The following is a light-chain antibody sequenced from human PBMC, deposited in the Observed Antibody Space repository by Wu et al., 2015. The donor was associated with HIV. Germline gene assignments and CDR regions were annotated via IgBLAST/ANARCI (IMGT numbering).Light chain of an antibody. V-gene: IGKV3-20*01. CDR1: QSVSSN. CDR3: QQANSFPRLT. J-gene: IGKJ4*01. Sequence: IVLTQSPGTLSVSPGERVTLSCRASQSVSSNLAWYQQKPGQAPRLLIYGASTRATGIPDRFSGSGSGTDFTLTISRLEPEDFATYYCQQANSFPRLTFGGGTKVEIK. CDR2: GAS.